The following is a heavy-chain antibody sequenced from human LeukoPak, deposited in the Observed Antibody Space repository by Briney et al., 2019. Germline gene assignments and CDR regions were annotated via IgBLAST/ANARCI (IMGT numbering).Heavy chain of an antibody. CDR3: ARGHYDSTPDH. Sequence: SETLSLTCAVSGGSISSGGYSWSWIRQPPGKGLEWIGYIYDSGSTNYKPALKSRVTISVDRSKNQFSLKLSSVTAADTAVYYCARGHYDSTPDHWGRGTLVTVSS. CDR2: IYDSGST. J-gene: IGHJ4*02. CDR1: GGSISSGGYS. D-gene: IGHD3-22*01. V-gene: IGHV4-30-2*01.